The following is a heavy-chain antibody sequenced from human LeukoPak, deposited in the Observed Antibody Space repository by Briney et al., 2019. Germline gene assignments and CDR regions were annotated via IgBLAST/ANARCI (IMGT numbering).Heavy chain of an antibody. V-gene: IGHV3-74*01. Sequence: GGPLRLSCAASGFTFSSYWMHWVRQAPGKGLVWVSRINSDGSGTTYADSVKGRFTISRDNARNTLYLQMNSLRAEDTAVYYCARALTWGLYYFDYWGQGTLVTVSS. J-gene: IGHJ4*02. CDR2: INSDGSGT. D-gene: IGHD3-16*01. CDR1: GFTFSSYW. CDR3: ARALTWGLYYFDY.